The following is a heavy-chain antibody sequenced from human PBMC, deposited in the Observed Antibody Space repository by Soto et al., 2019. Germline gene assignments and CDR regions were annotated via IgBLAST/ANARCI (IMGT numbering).Heavy chain of an antibody. D-gene: IGHD2-15*01. Sequence: GGSLRLSCAASGFTFSSYAMHWVRQAPGKGLEWVAVISYVGSNKYYADSVKGRFTISRDNSKNTLYLQMNSLRAEDTAVYYCVWGLGYFSFGSCYWEGCSYYYYYGMDVWGQGTTVTVS. CDR3: VWGLGYFSFGSCYWEGCSYYYYYGMDV. CDR2: ISYVGSNK. J-gene: IGHJ6*02. V-gene: IGHV3-30-3*01. CDR1: GFTFSSYA.